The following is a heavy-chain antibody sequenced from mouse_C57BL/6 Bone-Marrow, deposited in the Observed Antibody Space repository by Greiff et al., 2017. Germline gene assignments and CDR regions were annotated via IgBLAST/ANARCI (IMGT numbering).Heavy chain of an antibody. J-gene: IGHJ4*01. D-gene: IGHD2-4*01. V-gene: IGHV1-64*01. CDR2: MYPNGGSP. Sequence: QVQLQQPGAELVKPGASVKLSCKASGYTFTNYWMHWVKQRPGQGLEWIGMMYPNGGSPDYNETFKSEATLGVDKSSRTAYMELSSLTSEDSAVYYCARSPDYQDYTLDYWGQGTPLTVSS. CDR1: GYTFTNYW. CDR3: ARSPDYQDYTLDY.